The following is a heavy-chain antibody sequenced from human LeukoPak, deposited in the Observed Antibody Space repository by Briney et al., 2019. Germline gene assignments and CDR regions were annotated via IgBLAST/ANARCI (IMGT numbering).Heavy chain of an antibody. CDR1: GYSISSGYY. V-gene: IGHV4-38-2*02. J-gene: IGHJ5*02. Sequence: SETLSLTCTVSGYSISSGYYWGWIRQPPGKGLEWIGINYHSGNTYYNPSLRSRLTISVGTSKSQFSLRPSSVTAADTAVYYCVRYCSGTGCYSHWFDPWGQGTLVTVSS. CDR3: VRYCSGTGCYSHWFDP. D-gene: IGHD2-15*01. CDR2: NYHSGNT.